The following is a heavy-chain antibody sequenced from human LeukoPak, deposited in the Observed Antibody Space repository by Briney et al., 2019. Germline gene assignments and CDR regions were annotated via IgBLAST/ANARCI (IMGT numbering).Heavy chain of an antibody. V-gene: IGHV4-59*01. CDR2: IYYSGST. CDR1: GGSISNNY. CDR3: ASHKGF. J-gene: IGHJ4*02. Sequence: SETLSLTCTVSGGSISNNYWSWFRQPPGKGLEWIGYIYYSGSTNYNPSLKSRVTISVDTSKCQFSLKLSSVTAADTAVYYCASHKGFWGQGTLVTVSS.